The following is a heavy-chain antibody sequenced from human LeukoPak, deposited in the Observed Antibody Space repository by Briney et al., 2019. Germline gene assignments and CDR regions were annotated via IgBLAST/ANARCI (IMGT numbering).Heavy chain of an antibody. J-gene: IGHJ4*02. CDR3: ARGSYYDNRGLAYFDY. Sequence: GGSLRLSCEASGFTFSSYAMNWVRQAPGKGLEWVSTISGSGGHTYYADSVKGRFTISSDNSKNTLNLQMNSLRAEDTAVYFCARGSYYDNRGLAYFDYWGQGTLVTVSS. CDR2: ISGSGGHT. D-gene: IGHD3-22*01. CDR1: GFTFSSYA. V-gene: IGHV3-23*01.